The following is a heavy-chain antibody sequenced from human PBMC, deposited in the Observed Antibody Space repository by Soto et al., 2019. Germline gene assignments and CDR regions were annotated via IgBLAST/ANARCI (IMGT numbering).Heavy chain of an antibody. CDR1: NGSLRDYY. CDR3: ARCDYGGGADYFQH. V-gene: IGHV4-59*01. CDR2: IYSSGTT. Sequence: SETLALTCGVFNGSLRDYYWSWIRQPPGKGLEWIGYIYSSGTTNYNPPLKSRVTISAATSKNQFSLKLSSVTAAHTAVYYCARCDYGGGADYFQHCRQGPLVTVSS. J-gene: IGHJ1*01. D-gene: IGHD4-17*01.